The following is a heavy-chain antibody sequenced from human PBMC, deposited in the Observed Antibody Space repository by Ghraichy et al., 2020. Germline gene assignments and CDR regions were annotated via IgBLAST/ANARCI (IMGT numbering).Heavy chain of an antibody. Sequence: GGSLRLSCAASGFTFSSYAMHWVRQAPGKGLEWVAVISYDGSNKYYADSVKGRFTISRDNSKNTLYLQMNSLRAEDTAVYYCAREYDFWSRRYYGMDVWGQGTTVTVSS. J-gene: IGHJ6*02. V-gene: IGHV3-30-3*01. D-gene: IGHD3-3*01. CDR3: AREYDFWSRRYYGMDV. CDR1: GFTFSSYA. CDR2: ISYDGSNK.